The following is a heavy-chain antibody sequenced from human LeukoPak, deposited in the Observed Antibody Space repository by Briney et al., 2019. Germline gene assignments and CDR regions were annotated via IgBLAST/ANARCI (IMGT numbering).Heavy chain of an antibody. CDR1: GFTVSSNY. J-gene: IGHJ4*02. CDR2: ICRGGTT. Sequence: GGSLRLSCAASGFTVSSNYMSWVRQAPGKGLEWISIICRGGTTYYADSVKGRFTISRDNSNNTLYLQMNSLRAEDTAVYYCARDSAGYCSGGGCYSFGPYDYWGQGTPVTVSS. CDR3: ARDSAGYCSGGGCYSFGPYDY. D-gene: IGHD2-15*01. V-gene: IGHV3-66*01.